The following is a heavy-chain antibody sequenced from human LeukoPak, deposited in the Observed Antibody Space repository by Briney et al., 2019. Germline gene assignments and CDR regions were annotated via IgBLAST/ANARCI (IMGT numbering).Heavy chain of an antibody. Sequence: SETLSLTCTVSGGSISSGSYYWSWIRQPAGKGLEWIGRIYTSGSTNYNPSLKSRVTISVDTSKNQFSLKLSSVTAADTAVYYCARGGDIVVVPAEANWFDPWGQGTLVTVSS. V-gene: IGHV4-61*02. CDR2: IYTSGST. D-gene: IGHD2-2*01. CDR3: ARGGDIVVVPAEANWFDP. J-gene: IGHJ5*02. CDR1: GGSISSGSYY.